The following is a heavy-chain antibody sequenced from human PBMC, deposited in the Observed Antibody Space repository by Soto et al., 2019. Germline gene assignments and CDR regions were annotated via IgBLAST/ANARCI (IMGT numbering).Heavy chain of an antibody. CDR3: ARDSCISTDCYWGTRSAS. Sequence: GTLSLTCAVYGGSFSGYYWSWVRQAPGKGLEWVANIKQDGSEKYYVDSVKGRFTIPRDNAKNSLYLQMNSRRAEDTAVYYCARDSCISTDCYWGTRSASWAQGPPV. D-gene: IGHD2-2*01. CDR1: GGSFSGYY. J-gene: IGHJ5*01. V-gene: IGHV3-7*01. CDR2: IKQDGSEK.